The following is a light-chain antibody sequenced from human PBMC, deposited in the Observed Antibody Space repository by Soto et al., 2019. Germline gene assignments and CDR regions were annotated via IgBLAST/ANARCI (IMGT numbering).Light chain of an antibody. J-gene: IGKJ1*01. CDR3: QQYNNWLTWT. V-gene: IGKV3-15*01. CDR2: GAS. Sequence: EIVMTHSPATLSVSPGERATLSCRASQSVSSNLAWYQQKPGQAPRLLIYGASTRATGIPARFSGSGSGTEFTLTISSLQSEDFAVYYCQQYNNWLTWTFGQGTKVEIK. CDR1: QSVSSN.